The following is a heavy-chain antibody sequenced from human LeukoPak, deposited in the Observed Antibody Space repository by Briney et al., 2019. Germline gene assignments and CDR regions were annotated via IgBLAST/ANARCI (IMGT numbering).Heavy chain of an antibody. J-gene: IGHJ3*02. D-gene: IGHD3-3*01. Sequence: PSETLSLTCSVSGSSISPHHWTWIREAPGEGLEWMGYIYYRGTTNYSPSLKNRLTMSVDTSKNQISLKLTSVTAADTALYYCARIQPSCPGLGFCSFDIWGQGTLATVSS. CDR2: IYYRGTT. V-gene: IGHV4-59*11. CDR3: ARIQPSCPGLGFCSFDI. CDR1: GSSISPHH.